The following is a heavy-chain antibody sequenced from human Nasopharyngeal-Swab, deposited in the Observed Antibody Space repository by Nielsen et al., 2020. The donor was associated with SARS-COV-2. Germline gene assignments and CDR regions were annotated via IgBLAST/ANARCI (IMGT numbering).Heavy chain of an antibody. Sequence: GGSLRLSCAASGFTFSSYAISWVRQAPGKGLEWVSATSGSGGSTYYADSVKGRFTISRDNSKNTLYLQMNSLRAEDTAVYYCAKPYYYDSSGYWAAAGQYFDYWGQGTLVTVSS. D-gene: IGHD3-22*01. J-gene: IGHJ4*02. CDR2: TSGSGGST. CDR1: GFTFSSYA. V-gene: IGHV3-23*01. CDR3: AKPYYYDSSGYWAAAGQYFDY.